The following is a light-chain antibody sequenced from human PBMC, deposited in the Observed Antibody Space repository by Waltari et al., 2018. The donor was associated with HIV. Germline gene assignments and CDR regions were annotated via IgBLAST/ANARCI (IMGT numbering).Light chain of an antibody. V-gene: IGKV3-20*01. CDR2: GVS. Sequence: EIVLTQSPGTLYLSPGERATLSCRASRSVDATYSAWYQQKPGQAPRLLIYGVSSRATGIPDRFSGSGSGTDFTLTISRLEPEDFALYYCQQYASSPRTFGQGTKVEIK. CDR3: QQYASSPRT. CDR1: RSVDATY. J-gene: IGKJ1*01.